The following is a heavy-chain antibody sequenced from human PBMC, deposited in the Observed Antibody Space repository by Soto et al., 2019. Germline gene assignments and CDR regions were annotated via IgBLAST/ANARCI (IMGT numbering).Heavy chain of an antibody. V-gene: IGHV3-33*01. CDR3: ARERTFGENNHNYMDV. D-gene: IGHD3-10*01. CDR1: AFTFSRHG. CDR2: IWSDGSNQ. J-gene: IGHJ6*03. Sequence: QVQLVESGGGVVQPGGFLRLSCAASAFTFSRHGMHWVRQAPGKGLQWVGVIWSDGSNQRYAESVKGRFTISRDNSKNTLNLQMNGLRAEDTAVYYCARERTFGENNHNYMDVWGTGITVTVSS.